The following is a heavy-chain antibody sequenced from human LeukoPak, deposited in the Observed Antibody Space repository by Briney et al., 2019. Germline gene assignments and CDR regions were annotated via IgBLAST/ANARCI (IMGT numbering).Heavy chain of an antibody. CDR2: INPNSGGT. Sequence: ASVKVSCKASGYTFTNYGISWVRQAPGQGLEWMGWINPNSGGTNYAQKFQGRVTMTRDTSISTAYMELSRLRSDDTAVYYCARSRATDYDFWSGYYTVGTFDYWGQGTLVTVSS. D-gene: IGHD3-3*01. CDR3: ARSRATDYDFWSGYYTVGTFDY. V-gene: IGHV1-2*02. CDR1: GYTFTNYG. J-gene: IGHJ4*02.